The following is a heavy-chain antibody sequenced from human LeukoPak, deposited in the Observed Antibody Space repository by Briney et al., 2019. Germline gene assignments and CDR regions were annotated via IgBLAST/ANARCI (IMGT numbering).Heavy chain of an antibody. CDR2: IRYDGSNK. Sequence: GGSLRLSCAAAGFTFSSYGMHWVRQAPGKGLEWVAFIRYDGSNKYYADSVKGRFTISRDNSKNTLYLQMNSLRAEDTAVYYCARDQCSGGSCYSPSTYWGQGTLVTVSS. V-gene: IGHV3-30*02. D-gene: IGHD2-15*01. J-gene: IGHJ4*02. CDR3: ARDQCSGGSCYSPSTY. CDR1: GFTFSSYG.